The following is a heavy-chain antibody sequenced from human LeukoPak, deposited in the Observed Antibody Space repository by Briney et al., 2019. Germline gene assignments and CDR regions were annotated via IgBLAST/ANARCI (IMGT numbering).Heavy chain of an antibody. J-gene: IGHJ3*02. CDR3: ARTYYDNSGYYSAFDI. D-gene: IGHD3-22*01. CDR1: GFTFSSFA. CDR2: ISGSGTTT. Sequence: PGGSLRLSCAASGFTFSSFAMSWVRRAPGKGLERVSTISGSGTTTYYADSVRGRFTVSRDNSKSTLYLQMNSLRDEDTALYYCARTYYDNSGYYSAFDIWGQGTMVTVSS. V-gene: IGHV3-23*01.